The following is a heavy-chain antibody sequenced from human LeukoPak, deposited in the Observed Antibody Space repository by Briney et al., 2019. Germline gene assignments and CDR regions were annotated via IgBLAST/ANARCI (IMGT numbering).Heavy chain of an antibody. D-gene: IGHD3-3*01. CDR1: GFTFSSYG. J-gene: IGHJ4*02. CDR2: IWYGGSNK. Sequence: GRSLTLSCAASGFTFSSYGIHCVRQAPGKGLEWVAVIWYGGSNKYYADSVKGRFTISRDNSKNTLYLQMNSLRAEDTAVYYCAKDFKPYDFWSGYPDYWGQGTLVTVSS. V-gene: IGHV3-30*18. CDR3: AKDFKPYDFWSGYPDY.